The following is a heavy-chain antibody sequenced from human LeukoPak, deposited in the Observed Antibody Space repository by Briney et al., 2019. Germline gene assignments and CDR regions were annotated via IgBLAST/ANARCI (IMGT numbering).Heavy chain of an antibody. J-gene: IGHJ5*02. Sequence: ASVKVSCKASGGTFSSYAISWVRQAPGQGLEWMGGIIPIFGTANYAQKFQGRVTITADESTSTAYMELSSLRSEDTAVYYCAKGAAAGTYNWFDPWGQGTLVTVSS. V-gene: IGHV1-69*13. CDR2: IIPIFGTA. D-gene: IGHD6-13*01. CDR3: AKGAAAGTYNWFDP. CDR1: GGTFSSYA.